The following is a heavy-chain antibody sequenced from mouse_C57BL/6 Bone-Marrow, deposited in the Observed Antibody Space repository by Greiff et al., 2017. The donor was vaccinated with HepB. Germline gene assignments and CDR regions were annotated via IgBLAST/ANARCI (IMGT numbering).Heavy chain of an antibody. CDR2: ISNGGSYT. CDR1: GFTFSNYG. V-gene: IGHV5-6*01. CDR3: ASPFGIYDWSFDV. Sequence: EVMLVESGGDLEKPGGSLKLSCAASGFTFSNYGMSWVRQTPDKRLEWVATISNGGSYTYYPDSVKGRFTISRDNAKNTLYLQMSSLKSEDTAMYYGASPFGIYDWSFDVWGAGTTVTVSS. D-gene: IGHD1-1*02. J-gene: IGHJ1*01.